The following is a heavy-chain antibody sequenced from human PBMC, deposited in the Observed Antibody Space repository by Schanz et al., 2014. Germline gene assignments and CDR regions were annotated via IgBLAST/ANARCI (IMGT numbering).Heavy chain of an antibody. J-gene: IGHJ4*02. D-gene: IGHD2-2*01. CDR1: GFSFSDYG. V-gene: IGHV3-30*03. CDR3: AGDSPYCSSISCDFDY. Sequence: QVQLVESGGGVVQPGRSLRLSCAGSGFSFSDYGMHWVRQAPGRGLEWVAVISYHGSERYYADSVKGRFTISRGNSKKALYLQRNSLGAEDTAVYCGAGDSPYCSSISCDFDYWGQGTLVTVSS. CDR2: ISYHGSER.